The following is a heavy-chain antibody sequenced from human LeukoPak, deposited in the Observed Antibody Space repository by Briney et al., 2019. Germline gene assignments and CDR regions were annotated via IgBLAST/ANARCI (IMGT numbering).Heavy chain of an antibody. CDR3: AREIFGVALDYYGMDV. V-gene: IGHV3-48*03. CDR2: ISSSAGTI. D-gene: IGHD3-3*01. CDR1: GFTFSSYE. Sequence: GGSLRLSCAASGFTFSSYEMNWVRQAPGKGLEWVSYISSSAGTIYYADSVKGRFTISRDNSKNTLYLQMNSLRAEDTAVYYCAREIFGVALDYYGMDVWGQGTTVTVSS. J-gene: IGHJ6*02.